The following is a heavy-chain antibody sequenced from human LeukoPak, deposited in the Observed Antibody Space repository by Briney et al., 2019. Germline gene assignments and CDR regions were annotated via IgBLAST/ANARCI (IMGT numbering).Heavy chain of an antibody. CDR3: AREGLRYFDWLFDEDYFDY. D-gene: IGHD3-9*01. CDR1: GYTFTSYY. J-gene: IGHJ4*02. V-gene: IGHV1-46*01. Sequence: ASVKVSCKASGYTFTSYYMHWVRQAPGQGLEWMGIINPSGGSTSYAQKFQGRVTMTRDTSTSTVYMELSSLRSEDTAVYYCAREGLRYFDWLFDEDYFDYWGQGTLVTVSS. CDR2: INPSGGST.